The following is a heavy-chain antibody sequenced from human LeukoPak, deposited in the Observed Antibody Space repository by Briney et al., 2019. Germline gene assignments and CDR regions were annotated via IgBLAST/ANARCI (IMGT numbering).Heavy chain of an antibody. Sequence: PGGSLRLSCAASGLTLTNFWMHWVRHVPGMVLVSVAAINHDRAGTSCADSVQRPFSTSRYDARNTVYLQMNALRAEDTSVYYCATVSEYCGQGALVSVSS. J-gene: IGHJ4*02. CDR1: GLTLTNFW. CDR3: ATVSEY. CDR2: INHDRAGT. V-gene: IGHV3-74*03.